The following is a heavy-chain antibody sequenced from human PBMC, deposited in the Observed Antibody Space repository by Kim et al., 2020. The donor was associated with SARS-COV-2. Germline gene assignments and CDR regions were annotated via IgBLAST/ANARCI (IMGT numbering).Heavy chain of an antibody. J-gene: IGHJ6*02. D-gene: IGHD5-18*01. CDR3: ASHDSGYRYGYYYYGMDV. CDR1: GGSISSSSYY. Sequence: SETLSLTCTVSGGSISSSSYYWGWIRQPPGKGLEWIGSIYYSGSTYYNPSLKSRDTISVDTSNNQFYLKLSSVTAADTAVYYCASHDSGYRYGYYYYGMDVWGQGTTVTVSS. CDR2: IYYSGST. V-gene: IGHV4-39*01.